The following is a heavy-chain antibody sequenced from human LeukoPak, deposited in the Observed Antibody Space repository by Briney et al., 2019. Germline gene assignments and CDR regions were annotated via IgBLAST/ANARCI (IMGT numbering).Heavy chain of an antibody. CDR2: IPSSSNYI. CDR3: ARGTSGYSV. CDR1: GFTFSSYS. Sequence: GVSLTLSCAASGFTFSSYSMNCVRQAPGRGLEWVSSIPSSSNYIYYADSVKGRFTIPRDNAKNSLYLQMNSLRAEDTAVYYCARGTSGYSVWGQGTLVTVSS. V-gene: IGHV3-21*01. J-gene: IGHJ4*02. D-gene: IGHD3-22*01.